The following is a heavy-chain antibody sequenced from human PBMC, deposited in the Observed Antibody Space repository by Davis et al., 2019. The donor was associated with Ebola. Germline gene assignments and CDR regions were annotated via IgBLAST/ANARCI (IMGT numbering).Heavy chain of an antibody. CDR3: ARGNAMITLTRDWFDP. D-gene: IGHD3-16*01. J-gene: IGHJ5*02. Sequence: GESLKISCAASGFTFSSNGMHWVRQAPGKGLEWVAFIEYDGSKKYSADSVKGRFTISRDNAENSLYLQMNSLRDEDTAVYYCARGNAMITLTRDWFDPWGQGTLVTVSS. CDR1: GFTFSSNG. CDR2: IEYDGSKK. V-gene: IGHV3-30*02.